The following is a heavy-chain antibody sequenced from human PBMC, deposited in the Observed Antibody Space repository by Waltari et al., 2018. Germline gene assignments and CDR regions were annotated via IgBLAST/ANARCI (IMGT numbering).Heavy chain of an antibody. CDR1: GYTFTGYY. CDR3: ARPRYGGNSGGAYFDY. V-gene: IGHV1-2*02. J-gene: IGHJ4*02. D-gene: IGHD4-17*01. Sequence: QVQLVQSGAEVKKPGASVKVSCKASGYTFTGYYMHWVRQAPGQGLEWMGWINPNSGGTNYAQKFQGRVTMTRDTSISTAYMELSRLRSDDTAVYYCARPRYGGNSGGAYFDYWGQGTLVTVSS. CDR2: INPNSGGT.